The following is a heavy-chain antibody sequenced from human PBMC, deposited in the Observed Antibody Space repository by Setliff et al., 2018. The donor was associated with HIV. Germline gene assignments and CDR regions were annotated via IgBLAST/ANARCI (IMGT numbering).Heavy chain of an antibody. Sequence: ASVKVSCKASGYTFTSYSMHWVRQAPGQRLEWMGWLRTGTGDTSYSVKFQGRLTITRDTSANTAYMELSNLRSEDTAVYYCVRRATAAEVFDYWGQGTLVTVSA. CDR1: GYTFTSYS. V-gene: IGHV1-3*04. J-gene: IGHJ4*02. CDR2: LRTGTGDT. CDR3: VRRATAAEVFDY. D-gene: IGHD6-13*01.